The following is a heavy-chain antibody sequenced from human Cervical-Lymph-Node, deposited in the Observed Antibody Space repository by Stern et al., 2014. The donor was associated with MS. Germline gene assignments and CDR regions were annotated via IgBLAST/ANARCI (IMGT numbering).Heavy chain of an antibody. CDR2: ISANNGNT. D-gene: IGHD1-26*01. J-gene: IGHJ4*02. Sequence: QVQLGQSGAEVMQPGASVKVSCKASGYTFTSYGISWVRQAPGKGLEWMGWISANNGNTNYAQKFQGRVTMTTDTSTSTAYMELRSLRSDDTAVYYCARDWSYSIDYWGQGTLVTVSS. CDR1: GYTFTSYG. CDR3: ARDWSYSIDY. V-gene: IGHV1-18*01.